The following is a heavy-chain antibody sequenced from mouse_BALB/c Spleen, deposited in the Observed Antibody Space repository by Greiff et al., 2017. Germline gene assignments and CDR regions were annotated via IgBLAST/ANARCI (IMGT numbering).Heavy chain of an antibody. J-gene: IGHJ4*01. D-gene: IGHD1-1*02. CDR1: GFSLTSYG. CDR3: ARKRYGDYYAMDY. CDR2: IWSGGST. Sequence: QVHVKQSGPGLVQPSQSLSITCTVSGFSLTSYGVHWVRQSPGKGLEWLGVIWSGGSTDYNAAFISRLSISKDNSKSQVFFKMNSLQANDTAIYYCARKRYGDYYAMDYWGQGTSVTVSS. V-gene: IGHV2-2*02.